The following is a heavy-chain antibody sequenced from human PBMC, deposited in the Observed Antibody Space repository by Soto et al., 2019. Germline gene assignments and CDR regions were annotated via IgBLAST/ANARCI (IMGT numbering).Heavy chain of an antibody. CDR3: ASSVDSSGWHDAFNI. CDR1: GESISSGGYS. V-gene: IGHV4-30-2*01. Sequence: PSETLSLTCSVSGESISSGGYSWSWIRQPPGGGLEWLGYIYHSGTTYSNPSLQSRLTMSVDRSKNEFSLNLNFVTAADTALYYCASSVDSSGWHDAFNIWGRGTLVTVSS. CDR2: IYHSGTT. J-gene: IGHJ3*02. D-gene: IGHD6-19*01.